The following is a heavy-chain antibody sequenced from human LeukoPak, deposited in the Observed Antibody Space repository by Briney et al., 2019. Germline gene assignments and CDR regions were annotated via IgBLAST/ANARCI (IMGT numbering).Heavy chain of an antibody. CDR1: GGTFSSYA. J-gene: IGHJ6*02. V-gene: IGHV1-69*13. CDR2: IIPIFGTA. Sequence: GASVKVSCKASGGTFSSYAISWVRQAPGQGLEWMGGIIPIFGTANYAQKFQGRVTITADESTSTAYMELSSLRSEDTAVYYCARPDSSSSYYYYGMDVWGQGTTVTVSS. D-gene: IGHD6-6*01. CDR3: ARPDSSSSYYYYGMDV.